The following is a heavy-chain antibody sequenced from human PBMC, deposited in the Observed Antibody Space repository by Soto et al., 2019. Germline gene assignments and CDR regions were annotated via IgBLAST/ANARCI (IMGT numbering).Heavy chain of an antibody. J-gene: IGHJ4*02. D-gene: IGHD1-26*01. CDR1: GFTFSSYW. CDR2: INRDGSEK. V-gene: IGHV3-7*03. CDR3: ARGWEGYFDY. Sequence: QLVESGGGLVQPGGSLRLSCAVSGFTFSSYWMGWVRQAPGTGLEWVANINRDGSEKHYVDSVEGRFTISRDNAKNSLYLHINSLRVDDTAVYYCARGWEGYFDYWGQGTLVTVSS.